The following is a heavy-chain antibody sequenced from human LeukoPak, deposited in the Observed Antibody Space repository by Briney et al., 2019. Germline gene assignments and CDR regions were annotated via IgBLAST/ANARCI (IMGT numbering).Heavy chain of an antibody. J-gene: IGHJ5*02. CDR3: AKSGSSSWDWFDP. D-gene: IGHD2-2*01. Sequence: PGGSLRLSCAASGFTFNNYAMNWVRQAPGKGLEWVSIVTGDGRTTNYADSVRGRFTISRDNSKNRLHLQMNSLRAEDTAVCYCAKSGSSSWDWFDPWGQGTLVTVSS. V-gene: IGHV3-23*01. CDR2: VTGDGRTT. CDR1: GFTFNNYA.